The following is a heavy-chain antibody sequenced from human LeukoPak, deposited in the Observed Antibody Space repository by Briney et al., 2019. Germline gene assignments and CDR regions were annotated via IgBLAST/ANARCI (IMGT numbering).Heavy chain of an antibody. CDR3: SKRGLYYYDRRCYWDYFDY. V-gene: IGHV3-7*01. D-gene: IGHD3-22*01. CDR1: GFTFSSYW. Sequence: PGGSLRLSCAASGFTFSSYWMSWVRQAPGKGLEWVANIKQDGSEKYYVDSVKGRFTISRDNAKNSLYLQMNSLRAEDTAVYYWSKRGLYYYDRRCYWDYFDYWGQGTLVTVSS. J-gene: IGHJ4*02. CDR2: IKQDGSEK.